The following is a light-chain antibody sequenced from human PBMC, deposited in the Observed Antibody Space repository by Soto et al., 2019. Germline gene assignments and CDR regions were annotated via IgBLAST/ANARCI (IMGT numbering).Light chain of an antibody. J-gene: IGKJ4*01. Sequence: DIQMTQSPSTLSASVGDTVTITCRASQTIGTWLAWYQQKPAKAPKLLIYKASTLESGVPSRFSGSGSGTEFTLTISSLQADGFANYYCQQYNDLSTFGGGTKVDIK. V-gene: IGKV1-5*03. CDR2: KAS. CDR3: QQYNDLST. CDR1: QTIGTW.